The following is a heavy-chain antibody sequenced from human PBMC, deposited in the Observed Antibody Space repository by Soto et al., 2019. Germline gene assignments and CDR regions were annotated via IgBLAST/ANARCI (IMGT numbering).Heavy chain of an antibody. J-gene: IGHJ4*02. CDR2: INAGNGNT. CDR3: ARDFNYGSGDY. CDR1: GYIFTSYA. Sequence: ASVKVSCKASGYIFTSYAMQWVRQAPGRRLEWMGWINAGNGNTKYSQKFQGRVTITRDISASTAYMELSSLRFEDTAVYYCARDFNYGSGDYWGQGTLVTVSS. V-gene: IGHV1-3*01. D-gene: IGHD3-10*01.